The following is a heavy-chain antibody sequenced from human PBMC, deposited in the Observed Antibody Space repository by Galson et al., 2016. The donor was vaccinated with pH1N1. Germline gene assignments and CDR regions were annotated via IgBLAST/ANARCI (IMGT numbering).Heavy chain of an antibody. CDR1: GHKFTSSW. J-gene: IGHJ3*02. D-gene: IGHD4-17*01. Sequence: QSGAEVKKPGESLKISCKGSGHKFTSSWIGWVRQMPGKGLEWMGIIYLGGSLIRYRPSFQGQATISADKSVNIVYLEWGSLKASDTAMYYCARQNDYGDYRGGAFDIWGQGTMVTVSS. V-gene: IGHV5-51*01. CDR2: IYLGGSLI. CDR3: ARQNDYGDYRGGAFDI.